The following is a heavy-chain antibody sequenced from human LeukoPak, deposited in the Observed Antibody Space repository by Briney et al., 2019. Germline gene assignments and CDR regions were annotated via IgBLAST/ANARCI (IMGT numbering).Heavy chain of an antibody. J-gene: IGHJ3*02. Sequence: GGSLRLSCAASGFTFSDHYMDWVRQAPGKGLEWVGRTRNKANSYTTEYAASVKGRFTISRDNSKNSLYLQMNSLKTEDTAVYYCARELLRDDAFDIWGQETMVTVSS. CDR2: TRNKANSYTT. D-gene: IGHD1-26*01. CDR1: GFTFSDHY. V-gene: IGHV3-72*01. CDR3: ARELLRDDAFDI.